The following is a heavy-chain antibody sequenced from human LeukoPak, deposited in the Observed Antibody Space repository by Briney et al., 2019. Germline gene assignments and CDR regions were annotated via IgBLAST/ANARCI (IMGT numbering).Heavy chain of an antibody. V-gene: IGHV1-69*05. D-gene: IGHD3-10*01. Sequence: ASVKVSCKASGGTFSSYSISWVRQAPGQGLEWMGGIIPIFGTVNYAQKFQGRVTITTDESTSTADMALSSLRFEDTDVYYCARDPMYYGSGSYYLGPAWGQGTLVTVSS. J-gene: IGHJ4*02. CDR1: GGTFSSYS. CDR3: ARDPMYYGSGSYYLGPA. CDR2: IIPIFGTV.